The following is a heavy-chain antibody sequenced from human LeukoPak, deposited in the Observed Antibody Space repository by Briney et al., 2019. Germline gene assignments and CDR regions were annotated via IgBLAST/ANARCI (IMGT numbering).Heavy chain of an antibody. CDR2: IGPTGSDR. D-gene: IGHD1-14*01. Sequence: PGGSLRLSCTASGLTFSTSGFSWVRQAPGKGLEWVASIGPTGSDRYHADSIKGRLTISRDNANNFLYLQMNSLRAEDTAVYYCATETNGRHYDYWGQGTLLTVSS. CDR3: ATETNGRHYDY. V-gene: IGHV3-21*06. J-gene: IGHJ4*02. CDR1: GLTFSTSG.